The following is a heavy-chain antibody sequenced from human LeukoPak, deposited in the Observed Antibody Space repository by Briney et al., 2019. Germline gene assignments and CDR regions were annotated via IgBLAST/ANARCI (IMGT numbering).Heavy chain of an antibody. V-gene: IGHV1-2*02. Sequence: ASVKVSCKASGYTFTGYYMHWVRQAPGQGLEWMGCINPNSGGTNYAQKFQGRVTMTRDTSISTAYMELSSLRSEDTAVYYCARVSPTTYYYDSSGYKGVFDYWGQGTLVTVSS. CDR3: ARVSPTTYYYDSSGYKGVFDY. J-gene: IGHJ4*02. CDR2: INPNSGGT. CDR1: GYTFTGYY. D-gene: IGHD3-22*01.